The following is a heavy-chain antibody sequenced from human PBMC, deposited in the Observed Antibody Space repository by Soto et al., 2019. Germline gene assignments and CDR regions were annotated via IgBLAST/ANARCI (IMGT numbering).Heavy chain of an antibody. J-gene: IGHJ5*02. CDR1: GDFISSVEFY. Sequence: QVQLQESGPGLVKPSLTLSLTCTVSGDFISSVEFYWSWIRQPPGKGLEWIAHLYSGGSTSYNSSLKSRVKISVATSKTELSLKLTCVTAADAAVYYGARLYRSEAGWFDPWGQGTRVTVSS. D-gene: IGHD3-16*02. CDR2: LYSGGST. CDR3: ARLYRSEAGWFDP. V-gene: IGHV4-30-4*01.